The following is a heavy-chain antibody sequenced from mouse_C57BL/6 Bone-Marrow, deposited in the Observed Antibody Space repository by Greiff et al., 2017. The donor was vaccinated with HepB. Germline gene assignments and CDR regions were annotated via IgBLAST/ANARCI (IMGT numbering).Heavy chain of an antibody. D-gene: IGHD2-5*01. CDR1: GYTFTDYY. Sequence: VQLQQSGPELVKPGASVKISCKASGYTFTDYYMNWVKQSHGKSLEWIGDINPNNGGTSYNQKFKGKATLTVDKSSSTAYMELRSLTSEDSAVYYCARSDYSNYEDCFAYWGQGTLVTVSA. V-gene: IGHV1-26*01. CDR3: ARSDYSNYEDCFAY. J-gene: IGHJ3*01. CDR2: INPNNGGT.